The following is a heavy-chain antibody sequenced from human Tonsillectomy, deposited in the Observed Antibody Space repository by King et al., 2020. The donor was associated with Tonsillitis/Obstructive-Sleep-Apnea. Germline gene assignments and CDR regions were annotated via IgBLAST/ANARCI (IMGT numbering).Heavy chain of an antibody. Sequence: QLVQSGGGLVQPGRSLRLSCAASGFTFDDYAMHWVRQAPGKGLEWVSGISWNSGRIGYADSVKGRFTISRDNAKNSLYLQMNSLRAEDTALYYCAKARYCSSTSCYRGTNFDYWGQGTLVTVSS. CDR3: AKARYCSSTSCYRGTNFDY. CDR1: GFTFDDYA. CDR2: ISWNSGRI. D-gene: IGHD2-2*02. J-gene: IGHJ4*02. V-gene: IGHV3-9*01.